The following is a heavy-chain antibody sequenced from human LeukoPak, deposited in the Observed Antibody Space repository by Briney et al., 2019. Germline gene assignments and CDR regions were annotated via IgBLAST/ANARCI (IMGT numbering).Heavy chain of an antibody. CDR3: ARQKTKLASYWYFDL. J-gene: IGHJ2*01. CDR2: IYPGDSDT. D-gene: IGHD6-6*01. CDR1: GYSFTSYW. V-gene: IGHV5-51*01. Sequence: GESLKISCKGSGYSFTSYWIGWVRQMPGKGLEWMGIIYPGDSDTRYSPSFQGQVTISADNSISTAYLQWSSLKASDTAMYYCARQKTKLASYWYFDLWGRGTLVTVSS.